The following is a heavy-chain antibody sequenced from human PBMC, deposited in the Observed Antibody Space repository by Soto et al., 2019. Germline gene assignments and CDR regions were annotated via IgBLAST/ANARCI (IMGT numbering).Heavy chain of an antibody. CDR1: GFTFSSYG. V-gene: IGHV3-30*03. CDR3: ETELGSGGGTGY. Sequence: QVQLVESGGGVVQPGRSLRLSCAASGFTFSSYGMHWVRQAPGKGLEWVAVISYDGSNKYYADSVKGRFTISRDNSKNAMYLQMNRRRAEITVVYYCETELGSGGGTGYWGQGTLVTVSS. J-gene: IGHJ4*02. D-gene: IGHD6-19*01. CDR2: ISYDGSNK.